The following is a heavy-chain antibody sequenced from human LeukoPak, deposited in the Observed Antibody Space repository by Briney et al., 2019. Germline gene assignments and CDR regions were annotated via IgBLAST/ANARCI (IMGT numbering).Heavy chain of an antibody. J-gene: IGHJ4*02. Sequence: SETLSLTCTVSGASISSFHWTWIRQSAGKGLEWIGLIHSSGSAIYNPSLKSRVAMSVDMTKNQLSLKLSSVTAADTAMYYCARKDGDYWGQGTLVTVSS. CDR3: ARKDGDY. CDR2: IHSSGSA. CDR1: GASISSFH. V-gene: IGHV4-4*07.